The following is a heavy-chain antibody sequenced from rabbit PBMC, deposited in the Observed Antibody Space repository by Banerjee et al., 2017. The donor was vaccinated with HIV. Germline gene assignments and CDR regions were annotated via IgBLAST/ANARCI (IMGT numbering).Heavy chain of an antibody. Sequence: QEQLEESGGDLVKPEGSLTLTCKASGFALSRNYWICWVRQAPGKRPEWIACIYNGDVSTYSASWVNGRFTLSKTSSTTVTLQMTSLTAADTATYFCARGYPDSTAYELWGQGTLVTVS. CDR3: ARGYPDSTAYEL. V-gene: IGHV1S45*01. J-gene: IGHJ3*01. CDR1: GFALSRNYW. D-gene: IGHD4-2*01. CDR2: IYNGDVST.